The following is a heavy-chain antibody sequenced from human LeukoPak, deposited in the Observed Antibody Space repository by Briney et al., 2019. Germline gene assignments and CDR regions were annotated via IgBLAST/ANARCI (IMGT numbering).Heavy chain of an antibody. J-gene: IGHJ4*02. Sequence: GGSLRLSCAASGFTFSNYAMGGVRQAPGQGLEWVSVISGSASSTYYADSVKGRFTISRDNSKNTLYLQMNSLRAEDTAIYYCAKSVVVAPGARGHYFAYWGQGALVTVSS. CDR3: AKSVVVAPGARGHYFAY. V-gene: IGHV3-23*01. CDR1: GFTFSNYA. CDR2: ISGSASST. D-gene: IGHD2-2*01.